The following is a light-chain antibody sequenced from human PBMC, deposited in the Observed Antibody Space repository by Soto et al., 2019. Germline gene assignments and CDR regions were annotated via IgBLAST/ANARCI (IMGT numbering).Light chain of an antibody. CDR1: QSVRSNY. J-gene: IGKJ2*01. V-gene: IGKV3-20*01. Sequence: EIVLTQSPGTLSLSPGERATLSCRASQSVRSNYLAWYQQKPGQAPRLLIYGASSRATGIPGRFSGTGSGTDFTLTISRLEPEDLAVYYCQQYGGWPYNFGQGTKLEIK. CDR3: QQYGGWPYN. CDR2: GAS.